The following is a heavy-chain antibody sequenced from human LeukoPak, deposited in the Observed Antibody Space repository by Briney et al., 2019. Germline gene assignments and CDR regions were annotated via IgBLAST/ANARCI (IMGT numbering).Heavy chain of an antibody. CDR3: ARVSSGLYPPWLL. Sequence: ASVKVSRTASGYTFTDYYIHGVRQAPGQGLEYMGWISPESGGTNYAQRFQGRVTMTRDTSISTAYMGLIRVTSDDTAVYYCARVSSGLYPPWLLWRQGTLVTVSS. CDR1: GYTFTDYY. D-gene: IGHD2-15*01. V-gene: IGHV1-2*02. J-gene: IGHJ1*01. CDR2: ISPESGGT.